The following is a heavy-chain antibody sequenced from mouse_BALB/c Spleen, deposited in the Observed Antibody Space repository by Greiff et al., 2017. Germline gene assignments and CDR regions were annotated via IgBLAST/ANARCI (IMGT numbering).Heavy chain of an antibody. CDR1: GYTFTDYV. CDR3: ARPSYYGSGGFAY. J-gene: IGHJ3*01. D-gene: IGHD1-1*01. CDR2: IYPGSGST. V-gene: IGHV1-81*01. Sequence: QVQLQQSGPELVKPGASVKMSCKASGYTFTDYVISWVKQRTGQGLEWIGEIYPGSGSTYYNEKFKGKATLTADKSSNTAYMQLSSLTSEDSAVYFCARPSYYGSGGFAYWGQGTLVTVSA.